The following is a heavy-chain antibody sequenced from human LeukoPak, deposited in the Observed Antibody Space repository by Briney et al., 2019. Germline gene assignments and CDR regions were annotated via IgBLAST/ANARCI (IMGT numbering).Heavy chain of an antibody. V-gene: IGHV3-21*01. D-gene: IGHD4-23*01. CDR1: GFTFRSYS. CDR3: ARGSYGGNSGGAFDI. J-gene: IGHJ3*02. CDR2: ISSSSSYI. Sequence: KPGGSLRLSCAASGFTFRSYSMNWVRQAPGKGLEWVSSISSSSSYIYYADSVKGRFTISRDNAKNSLYLQMNSLRAEDTAVYYCARGSYGGNSGGAFDIWGQGTMVTVSS.